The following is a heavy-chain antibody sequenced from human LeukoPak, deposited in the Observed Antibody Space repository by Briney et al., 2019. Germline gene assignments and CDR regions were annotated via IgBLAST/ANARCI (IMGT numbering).Heavy chain of an antibody. J-gene: IGHJ6*02. CDR1: GFTVSSNY. Sequence: GASLRLSCAASGFTVSSNYMSWVRQAPGKGLEWVSVIYSGGSTYYADSVKGRFTISRDNSKNTLYLQMNSLRAEDTAVYYCARDAVDTPSGVYGMDVWGQGTTVTVSS. CDR3: ARDAVDTPSGVYGMDV. D-gene: IGHD5-18*01. CDR2: IYSGGST. V-gene: IGHV3-66*01.